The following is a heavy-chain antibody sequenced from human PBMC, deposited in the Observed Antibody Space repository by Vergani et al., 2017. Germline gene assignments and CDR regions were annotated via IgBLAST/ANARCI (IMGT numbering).Heavy chain of an antibody. D-gene: IGHD6-19*01. CDR1: GFTFSSYG. J-gene: IGHJ5*02. CDR3: ARDMSIAVAGKGVNWFDP. Sequence: QVQLVASGGGVVPPGRSLRLSCAASGFTFSSYGMHWVRQAPGKGLEWVAVIWYDGSNKYYADSVKGRFTISRDNSKNTLYLQMNSLRAEDTAVYYCARDMSIAVAGKGVNWFDPWGQGTLVTVSS. V-gene: IGHV3-33*01. CDR2: IWYDGSNK.